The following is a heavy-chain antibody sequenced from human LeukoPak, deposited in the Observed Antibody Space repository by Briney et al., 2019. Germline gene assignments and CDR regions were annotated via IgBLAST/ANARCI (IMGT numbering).Heavy chain of an antibody. D-gene: IGHD6-19*01. CDR3: VRDAGSGWDFDY. Sequence: GGSLRLSCAASGFTFNAYAIHWVRQAPGKGLEWVSLVKGDGVTTDYANSVKGRFTVSRDNSKNSLYLQMSNLRTEDTAMYYCVRDAGSGWDFDYWGQGTLVTVSS. CDR2: VKGDGVTT. V-gene: IGHV3-43*02. CDR1: GFTFNAYA. J-gene: IGHJ4*02.